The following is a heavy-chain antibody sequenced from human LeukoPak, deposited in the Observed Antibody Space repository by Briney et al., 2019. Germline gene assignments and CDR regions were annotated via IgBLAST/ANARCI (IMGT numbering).Heavy chain of an antibody. D-gene: IGHD3-10*01. Sequence: SETLSLTCAVYGGSFSGYYWSWIRQPPGNGLEWIGEVNHSGITNYNPSLKSRVTISVDTSKTQFSLKLSPVTAADTAVYYCARGQLDAWFFVSAFDICGQGTVVTVSS. CDR1: GGSFSGYY. V-gene: IGHV4-34*01. J-gene: IGHJ3*02. CDR3: ARGQLDAWFFVSAFDI. CDR2: VNHSGIT.